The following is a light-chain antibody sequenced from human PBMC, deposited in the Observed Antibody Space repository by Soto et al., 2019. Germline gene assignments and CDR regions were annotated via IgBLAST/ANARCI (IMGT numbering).Light chain of an antibody. J-gene: IGKJ1*01. CDR3: HNYGISPPWT. Sequence: EIVLTQSPGTLSLSPGERATLSCRASQTVNNNYVAWYQQKPGQAPRLLIYAASRRVTGIPDRFSGSGSGTDLTLTISRLEPEDFAVYYCHNYGISPPWTFGQGTKVDIK. CDR2: AAS. V-gene: IGKV3-20*01. CDR1: QTVNNNY.